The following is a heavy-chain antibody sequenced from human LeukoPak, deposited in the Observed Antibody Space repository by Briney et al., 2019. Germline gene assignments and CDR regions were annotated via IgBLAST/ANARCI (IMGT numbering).Heavy chain of an antibody. J-gene: IGHJ4*02. V-gene: IGHV4-59*01. Sequence: SETLSLTYTVSGGSISSYYWSWIRQPPGKGLEWIGYIYYSGSTNYNPSLKSRVTISVDTSKNQFSLKLSSVTAADTAVYYCARAPTDLYYFDYWGQGTLVTVSS. CDR1: GGSISSYY. CDR3: ARAPTDLYYFDY. CDR2: IYYSGST. D-gene: IGHD4-11*01.